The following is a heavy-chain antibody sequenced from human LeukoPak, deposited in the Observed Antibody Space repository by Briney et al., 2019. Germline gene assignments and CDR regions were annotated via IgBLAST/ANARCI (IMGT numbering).Heavy chain of an antibody. V-gene: IGHV3-21*01. Sequence: GGSLRLSCAASGFTFSSYSMNWVRQAPGKGLEWVSSISSSSSYIYYADSVKGRFTISRDNAKNSLYLQMNSLRAEDTAVYYCARDIEYYYGSGSLNWFDRWGQGTLVTVSS. J-gene: IGHJ5*02. CDR1: GFTFSSYS. CDR3: ARDIEYYYGSGSLNWFDR. CDR2: ISSSSSYI. D-gene: IGHD3-10*01.